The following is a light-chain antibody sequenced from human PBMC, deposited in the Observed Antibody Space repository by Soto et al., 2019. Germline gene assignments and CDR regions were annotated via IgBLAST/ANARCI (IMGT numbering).Light chain of an antibody. CDR1: QSVTSDF. J-gene: IGKJ2*01. CDR2: GAS. Sequence: EIVLTQSPGTLSLSPGERATLSCRVSQSVTSDFLAWYQQKPGQAPRLLIYGASTRAAGVPDRFSGSGSGTDFTLTITRLEPEDFAVYYCQQYGRSSLMFTFGQGTKL. CDR3: QQYGRSSLMFT. V-gene: IGKV3-20*01.